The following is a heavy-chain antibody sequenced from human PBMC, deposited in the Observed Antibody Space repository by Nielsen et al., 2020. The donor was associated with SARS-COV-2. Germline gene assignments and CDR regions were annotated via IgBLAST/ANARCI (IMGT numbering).Heavy chain of an antibody. D-gene: IGHD2-8*01. Sequence: ASVKVSCKASGYTFTGYYMRWVRQAPGQGLEWMGWINPNSGGTNYAQKFQGRVTMTRDTSISTAYMELSRLRSDDTAVYYCARGPAGDYCTNGVCYFGVDPWGQGTLVTVSS. CDR2: INPNSGGT. CDR1: GYTFTGYY. CDR3: ARGPAGDYCTNGVCYFGVDP. V-gene: IGHV1-2*02. J-gene: IGHJ5*02.